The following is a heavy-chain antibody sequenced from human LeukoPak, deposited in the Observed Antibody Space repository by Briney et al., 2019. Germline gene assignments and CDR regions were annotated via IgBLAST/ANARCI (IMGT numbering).Heavy chain of an antibody. D-gene: IGHD6-19*01. Sequence: SETLSLTCAVSGGSISSSNWWSWVRQPPGKGLEWIGEIYHSGSTNYNPSLKSQVTISVDKSKNQFSLKLSSVTAADTAVYYCARVCYSSGPDYWGQGTLVTVSS. CDR2: IYHSGST. CDR3: ARVCYSSGPDY. CDR1: GGSISSSNW. J-gene: IGHJ4*02. V-gene: IGHV4-4*02.